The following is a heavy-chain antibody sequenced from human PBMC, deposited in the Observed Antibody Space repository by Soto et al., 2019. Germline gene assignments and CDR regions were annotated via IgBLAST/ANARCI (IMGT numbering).Heavy chain of an antibody. Sequence: VQLVQSGAEVKKPGASGQVSCKTSGYSFSNYSMHWVRQVPGQGLEWMGKINPNGGSTSLAQKFKDAVTLTRDTSTNTGYMELSSLTSEDTAVYYCARDGVQLWPRYYVDDWGQGTLVTVSS. J-gene: IGHJ4*02. CDR3: ARDGVQLWPRYYVDD. CDR1: GYSFSNYS. V-gene: IGHV1-46*01. CDR2: INPNGGST. D-gene: IGHD1-1*01.